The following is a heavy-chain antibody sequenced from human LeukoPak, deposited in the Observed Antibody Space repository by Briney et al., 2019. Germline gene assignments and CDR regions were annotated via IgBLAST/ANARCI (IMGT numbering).Heavy chain of an antibody. CDR2: TNHSGST. D-gene: IGHD5-18*01. Sequence: SETLSLTCTVSGYSISSGYYWSWIRQPPGKGLEWIGETNHSGSTNYNPSLKSRVTISVDTSKNQFSLKLSSVTAADTAVYYCARHPKWGTGYSYGLGNWFDPWGQGTLVTVSS. CDR1: GYSISSGYY. V-gene: IGHV4-38-2*02. CDR3: ARHPKWGTGYSYGLGNWFDP. J-gene: IGHJ5*02.